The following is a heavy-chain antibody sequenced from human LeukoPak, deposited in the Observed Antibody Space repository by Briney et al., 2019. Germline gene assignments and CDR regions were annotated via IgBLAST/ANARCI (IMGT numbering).Heavy chain of an antibody. CDR3: ARRSSSWYGHYYYYYGMDV. J-gene: IGHJ6*02. CDR2: INPNSGGT. CDR1: GYTFTGYY. Sequence: ASVKVSCKASGYTFTGYYMHWVRQAPGQGLEWMGWINPNSGGTNYAQKFQGRVTMTRDTSTSTVYMELSSLRSEDTAVYYCARRSSSWYGHYYYYYGMDVWGQGTTVTVSS. D-gene: IGHD6-13*01. V-gene: IGHV1-2*02.